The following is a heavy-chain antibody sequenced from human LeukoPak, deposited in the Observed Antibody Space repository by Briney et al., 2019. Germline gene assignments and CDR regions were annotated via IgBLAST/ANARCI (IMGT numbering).Heavy chain of an antibody. CDR1: GFTFSSYA. CDR3: AKVTRDYGDYRYRYFDL. CDR2: ISGSGGST. Sequence: GGSLRLSCAASGFTFSSYAMSWVRQAPGKGLEWVSAISGSGGSTYYADSVKGRFTISRDDSKNTLYLQMNSLRAEDTAVYYCAKVTRDYGDYRYRYFDLWGRGTLVTVSS. V-gene: IGHV3-23*01. D-gene: IGHD4-17*01. J-gene: IGHJ2*01.